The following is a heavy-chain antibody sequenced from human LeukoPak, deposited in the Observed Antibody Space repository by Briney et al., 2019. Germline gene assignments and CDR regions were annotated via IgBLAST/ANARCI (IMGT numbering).Heavy chain of an antibody. Sequence: GGTLRLSCAASGFTFNKYGMSWVRQAPGKGLEWVSSISGSGDSTYYADSVKGRFTISRDNSKNTLYLQMNSLRAEDTAVYYCAKAYGDYVLYLDYWGQGTLVTVSS. V-gene: IGHV3-23*01. J-gene: IGHJ4*02. CDR1: GFTFNKYG. CDR3: AKAYGDYVLYLDY. D-gene: IGHD4-17*01. CDR2: ISGSGDST.